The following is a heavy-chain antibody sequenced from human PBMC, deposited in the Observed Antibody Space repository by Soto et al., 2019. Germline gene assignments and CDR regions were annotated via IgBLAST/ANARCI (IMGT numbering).Heavy chain of an antibody. Sequence: QVQLVESGGGVVQPGRSLRLSCAASGFTFSTYAMHWVRQVPGKGLEWVTVISYDGINKYYADSVKGRFTISRDNSKNTLYLQMNSLRVEDTALYYCARDGGAYWGQGTLVTVSS. J-gene: IGHJ4*02. D-gene: IGHD3-16*01. CDR2: ISYDGINK. CDR3: ARDGGAY. CDR1: GFTFSTYA. V-gene: IGHV3-30-3*01.